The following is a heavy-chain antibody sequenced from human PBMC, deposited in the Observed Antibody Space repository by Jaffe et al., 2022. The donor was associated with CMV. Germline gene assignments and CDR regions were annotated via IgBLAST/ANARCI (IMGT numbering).Heavy chain of an antibody. V-gene: IGHV5-51*01. D-gene: IGHD1-20*01. Sequence: EVQLLQSGAEVKKPGESLKISCKASGYNFGDNWIGWVRQVPGRGLEWMGIIYPGDSYATYSPSFQGQVSISADKSISTAYLQWSSLKASDTAIYYCARLPRYNNRWTWFDPWGQGTLVTVSS. CDR2: IYPGDSYA. CDR3: ARLPRYNNRWTWFDP. CDR1: GYNFGDNW. J-gene: IGHJ5*02.